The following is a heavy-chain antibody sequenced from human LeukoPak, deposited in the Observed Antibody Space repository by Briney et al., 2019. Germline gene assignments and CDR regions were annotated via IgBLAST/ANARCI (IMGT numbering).Heavy chain of an antibody. CDR1: GFSLSTAGVG. Sequence: ASGPTLVNPPQTLTLTCTFSGFSLSTAGVGVGWIRQPPGKALEWLAVTYWNNDKSYSPSLKSRLTITKDTSKNQVVLIMTNMDPVDTATYYCAHKGRGSGSYTMWGQGTLVTVSS. CDR3: AHKGRGSGSYTM. CDR2: TYWNNDK. V-gene: IGHV2-5*01. J-gene: IGHJ4*02. D-gene: IGHD3-10*01.